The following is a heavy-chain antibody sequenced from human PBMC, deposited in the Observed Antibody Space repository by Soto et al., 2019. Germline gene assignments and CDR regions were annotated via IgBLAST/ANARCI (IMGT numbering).Heavy chain of an antibody. V-gene: IGHV4-30-4*01. CDR3: AGQGAKPRYYGMDV. CDR1: GGSISSGDYY. CDR2: IYYSGST. Sequence: TLSLTCTVSGGSISSGDYYWSWIRQPPGKGLEWIGYIYYSGSTYYNPSLKSRVTISVDTSKNQFSLKLSSVTAAYTAVYYCAGQGAKPRYYGMDVWGQGTTVTVSS. D-gene: IGHD3-16*01. J-gene: IGHJ6*02.